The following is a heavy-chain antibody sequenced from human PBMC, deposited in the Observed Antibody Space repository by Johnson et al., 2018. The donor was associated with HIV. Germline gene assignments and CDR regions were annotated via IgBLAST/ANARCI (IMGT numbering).Heavy chain of an antibody. Sequence: VQLVESGGGVVRPGGSLRLSCAASGFTFDDYGMSWVRQAPGKGLEYVSAISSNGGSTYYANSVKGRFTISRDNSKNTLYLQMGSLRAEDMAVYYCARGTYCGGDCFWVGDAFDIWGQGTMVTVSS. V-gene: IGHV3-64*01. CDR1: GFTFDDYG. CDR3: ARGTYCGGDCFWVGDAFDI. CDR2: ISSNGGST. J-gene: IGHJ3*02. D-gene: IGHD2-21*02.